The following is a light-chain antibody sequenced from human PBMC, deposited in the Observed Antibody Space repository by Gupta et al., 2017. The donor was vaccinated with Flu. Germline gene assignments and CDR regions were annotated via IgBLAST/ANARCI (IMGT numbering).Light chain of an antibody. Sequence: PTASGSLGQSVTISCTGTSSDVGGYKFVSWSQQHPGKAPKLKIYDVSKRPSGVPVRFSGSRSGNTASLTVSGRQAEEEADYYCSADAGTNNLVFGGGTKLTVL. CDR3: SADAGTNNLV. CDR2: DVS. CDR1: SSDVGGYKF. V-gene: IGLV2-8*01. J-gene: IGLJ2*01.